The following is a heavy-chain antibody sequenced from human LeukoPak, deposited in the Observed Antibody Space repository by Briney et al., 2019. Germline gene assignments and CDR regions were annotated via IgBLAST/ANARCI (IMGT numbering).Heavy chain of an antibody. V-gene: IGHV3-66*02. Sequence: GGSLRLSCVASGLSVSHNYINWVRQAPGKGLEWVSVSYSDMNSDIKTDYADSVRGRFTISRDNSRNTLYLQMNSLRAEDTAVYYCAKGDGDYGQNPDNYWGQGTLVTVSS. CDR2: SYSDMNSDIKT. CDR1: GLSVSHNY. D-gene: IGHD4-17*01. J-gene: IGHJ4*02. CDR3: AKGDGDYGQNPDNY.